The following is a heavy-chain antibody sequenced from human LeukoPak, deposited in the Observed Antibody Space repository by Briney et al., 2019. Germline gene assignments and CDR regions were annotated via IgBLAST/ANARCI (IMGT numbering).Heavy chain of an antibody. CDR3: ASLSGYEHFFDY. Sequence: GASVKVSCKASGYTFTSYHMHWVRQTPGQGLEWMGKINPSGGSTSYAQKFQGRVTMTRDTSTSTVYMELSSLRSEDTAVYYCASLSGYEHFFDYWGQGTLVTVSS. CDR1: GYTFTSYH. V-gene: IGHV1-46*01. J-gene: IGHJ4*02. D-gene: IGHD5-12*01. CDR2: INPSGGST.